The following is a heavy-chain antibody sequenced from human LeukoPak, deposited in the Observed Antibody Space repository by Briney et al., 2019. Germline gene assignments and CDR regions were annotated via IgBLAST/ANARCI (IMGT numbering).Heavy chain of an antibody. CDR3: ARYRKTAYYFDY. CDR1: GFTFSDYY. V-gene: IGHV3-11*01. Sequence: GGSLRLSCAASGFTFSDYYMSWIRQAPGKGLEWISYINSAGNAVYSADSVKGRFAISRDNTKNSLYLQVSSLSPEDTAVYYCARYRKTAYYFDYWGQGTLVTVSS. D-gene: IGHD2-21*02. J-gene: IGHJ4*02. CDR2: INSAGNAV.